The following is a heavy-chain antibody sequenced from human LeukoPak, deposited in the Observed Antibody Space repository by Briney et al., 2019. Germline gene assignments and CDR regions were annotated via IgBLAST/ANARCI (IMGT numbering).Heavy chain of an antibody. Sequence: SETLSLTCTVSGGSISSGSYYWSWIRQPAGKGLEWIGRIYTSGSTNYNPSLKSRVTISVDTSKNQFSLKLSSVTAADTAVYYCARVPVGYCSSTSCYITDAFDIWGQGTMVTVSS. J-gene: IGHJ3*02. V-gene: IGHV4-61*02. CDR1: GGSISSGSYY. CDR3: ARVPVGYCSSTSCYITDAFDI. CDR2: IYTSGST. D-gene: IGHD2-2*02.